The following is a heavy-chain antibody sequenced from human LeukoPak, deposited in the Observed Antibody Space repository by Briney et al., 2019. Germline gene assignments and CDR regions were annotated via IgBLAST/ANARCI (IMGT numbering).Heavy chain of an antibody. V-gene: IGHV3-30*02. CDR2: IRYDGTNK. CDR3: ARAGFTFSDYFGSFFDY. J-gene: IGHJ4*02. D-gene: IGHD3-10*01. Sequence: GGSLRLSCAASGFTFSSYVMHWVRQAPGKGLEWVAFIRYDGTNKYYADSVKGRFTISRDNAKNSLYLQMNSLRAEDTAVYYCARAGFTFSDYFGSFFDYWGQGTLVTVSS. CDR1: GFTFSSYV.